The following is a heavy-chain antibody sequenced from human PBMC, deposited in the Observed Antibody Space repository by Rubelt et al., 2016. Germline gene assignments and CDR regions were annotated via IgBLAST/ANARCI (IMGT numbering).Heavy chain of an antibody. CDR3: ATWNFIAAGSMEPTWFDP. D-gene: IGHD6-13*01. J-gene: IGHJ5*02. CDR2: IIPILGIA. Sequence: MGRIIPILGIANYAQKFQGRVTITADKSTSTAYMELSSLRSEDTAVYYCATWNFIAAGSMEPTWFDPWGQGTLVTVSS. V-gene: IGHV1-69*02.